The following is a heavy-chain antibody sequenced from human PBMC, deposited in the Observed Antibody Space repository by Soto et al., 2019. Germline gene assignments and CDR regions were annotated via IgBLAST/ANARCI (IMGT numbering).Heavy chain of an antibody. CDR2: ISGSGGTA. V-gene: IGHV3-23*01. D-gene: IGHD1-1*01. J-gene: IGHJ4*02. CDR3: AKGRGQNWNFDY. Sequence: EVQLLESGGGSVQPGGSLRLSCAASGFTFSSYAMHWGRRPPGKGLEWVSSISGSGGTAYYADSVKGRFSISRDSLVNTLYLQMHSLRADDTAVYYCAKGRGQNWNFDYWGQGTRVTVSP. CDR1: GFTFSSYA.